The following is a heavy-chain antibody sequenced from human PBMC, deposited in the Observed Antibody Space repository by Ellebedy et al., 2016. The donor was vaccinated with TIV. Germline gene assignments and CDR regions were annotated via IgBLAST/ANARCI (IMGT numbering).Heavy chain of an antibody. CDR2: ISAYNGNT. D-gene: IGHD5-18*01. J-gene: IGHJ6*02. CDR1: GYTFTSYG. V-gene: IGHV1-18*01. CDR3: ARDDSPGAPDYYYYGMDV. Sequence: ASVKVSCXASGYTFTSYGISWVRQAPGQGLEWMGWISAYNGNTNYAQKLQGRVTMTTDTSTSTAYMELRSLRSDDTAVYYCARDDSPGAPDYYYYGMDVWGQGTTVTVSS.